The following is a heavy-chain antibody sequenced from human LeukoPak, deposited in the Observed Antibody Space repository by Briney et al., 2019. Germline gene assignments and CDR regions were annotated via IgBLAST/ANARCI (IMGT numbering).Heavy chain of an antibody. CDR2: IIPIFGTA. J-gene: IGHJ2*01. D-gene: IGHD3-22*01. CDR3: ARDWYYYDSSGYFYWYFDL. V-gene: IGHV1-69*06. Sequence: ASVKVSCKASGGTFSSYAISWVRQAPGQGLEWMGGIIPIFGTANYAQKFQGRVTITADKSTSTAYMELSSLRSEDTAVYYCARDWYYYDSSGYFYWYFDLWGRGTLVTVSS. CDR1: GGTFSSYA.